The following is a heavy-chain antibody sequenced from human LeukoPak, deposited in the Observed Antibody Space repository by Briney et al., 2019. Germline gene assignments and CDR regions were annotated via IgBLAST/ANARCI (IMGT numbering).Heavy chain of an antibody. Sequence: PGGSLRLSCAASGFTFSSYWMNWVRQAPGKGLEWVSYINPGGSNRFYAGSVKGRFTISRDDAKKSVYLQMNSLRAEDTAVYYCASSLSSGWGPVDDYWGQGIMVTVSS. CDR2: INPGGSNR. D-gene: IGHD6-19*01. CDR3: ASSLSSGWGPVDDY. CDR1: GFTFSSYW. J-gene: IGHJ4*02. V-gene: IGHV3-48*04.